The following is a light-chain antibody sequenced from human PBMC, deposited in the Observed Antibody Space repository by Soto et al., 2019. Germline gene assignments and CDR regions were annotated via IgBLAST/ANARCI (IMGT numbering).Light chain of an antibody. CDR2: GAS. CDR1: QSVSYNY. CDR3: HQYCCSPLT. V-gene: IGKV3-20*01. Sequence: EIVLTQSPGTLSLSAGGGATLSCRASQSVSYNYLAWYQQKPGQAPRLLIHGASSRATGIPDRFRGSGSGTDFTLTITKLEPEDFAVYYCHQYCCSPLTFGGGTKVEIK. J-gene: IGKJ4*01.